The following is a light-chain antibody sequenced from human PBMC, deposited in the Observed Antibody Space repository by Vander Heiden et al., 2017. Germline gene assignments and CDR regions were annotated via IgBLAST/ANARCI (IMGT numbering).Light chain of an antibody. CDR1: QSVSRN. CDR2: GAS. V-gene: IGKV3-15*01. CDR3: QQYNNWPPWT. J-gene: IGKJ1*01. Sequence: ERGMTQLPATLSVSPGERATLSCRASQSVSRNLACYQQKPAQAPRLLLYGASTRATGIPARFSSSGSSTTFTLPIISLQSEDFAVYYCQQYNNWPPWTFGQGTKVEIK.